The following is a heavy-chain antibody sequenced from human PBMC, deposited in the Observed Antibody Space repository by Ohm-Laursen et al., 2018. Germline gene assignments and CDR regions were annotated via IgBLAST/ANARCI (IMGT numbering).Heavy chain of an antibody. D-gene: IGHD6-19*01. CDR3: AKDIRPVAGRDGYFQH. J-gene: IGHJ1*01. Sequence: SLRLSCTASGFTFGNYAMHWARQAPGKGLEWVATINWNSGDIGYADSVKGRFTISRDNAKNSLYLQMNSLRAEDTALYYCAKDIRPVAGRDGYFQHWGQGTLVTVSS. V-gene: IGHV3-9*01. CDR2: INWNSGDI. CDR1: GFTFGNYA.